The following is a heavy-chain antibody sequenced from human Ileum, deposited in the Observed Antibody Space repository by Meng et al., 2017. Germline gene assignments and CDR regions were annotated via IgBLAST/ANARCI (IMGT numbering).Heavy chain of an antibody. CDR1: GFTFSSYA. V-gene: IGHV3-30*04. CDR3: ARANLGYCSSTSCRRGEYFQH. Sequence: GGSLRLSCAASGFTFSSYAMHWVRQAPGKGLEWVAVISYDGSNKYYADSVKGRFTISRDNSKNTLYLQMNSLRAEDTAVYYCARANLGYCSSTSCRRGEYFQHWGQGTLVTVSS. D-gene: IGHD2-2*01. J-gene: IGHJ1*01. CDR2: ISYDGSNK.